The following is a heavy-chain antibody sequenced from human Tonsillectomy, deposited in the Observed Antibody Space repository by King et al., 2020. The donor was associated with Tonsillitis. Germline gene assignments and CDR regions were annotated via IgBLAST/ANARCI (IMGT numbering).Heavy chain of an antibody. Sequence: VQLVESGPEVKKPVASLKVSCKAPEYSFTSSHIHWVRQATGQGLEWMVVFSPRDGVTPFAQHFQGRITMTRDTSTSTVYMELSSLRSEDTAMYYCAGEISGNYFFNDWGQGTLATVSS. D-gene: IGHD1-26*01. CDR3: AGEISGNYFFND. CDR1: EYSFTSSH. J-gene: IGHJ4*02. V-gene: IGHV1-46*03. CDR2: FSPRDGVT.